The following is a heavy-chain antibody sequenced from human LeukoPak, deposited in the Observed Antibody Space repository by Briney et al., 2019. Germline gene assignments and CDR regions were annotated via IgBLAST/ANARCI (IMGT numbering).Heavy chain of an antibody. D-gene: IGHD6-13*01. V-gene: IGHV3-20*04. CDR3: ARGSQHSSSWYPSYYYYYYMDV. CDR1: GFTFDDYG. J-gene: IGHJ6*03. CDR2: INWNGGST. Sequence: PGGSLRLSCAASGFTFDDYGMSWVRQAPGKGLEWVSGINWNGGSTGYADSVKGRFTISRDNAKNSLYLQMNSLRAEDTALYYCARGSQHSSSWYPSYYYYYYMDVWGKGTTVTVSS.